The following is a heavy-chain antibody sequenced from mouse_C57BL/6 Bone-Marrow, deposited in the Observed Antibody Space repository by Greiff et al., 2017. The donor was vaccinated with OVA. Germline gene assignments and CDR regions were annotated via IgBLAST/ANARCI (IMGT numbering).Heavy chain of an antibody. CDR3: ARDAVDYGYAMDY. CDR2: SRNKANDYTT. J-gene: IGHJ4*01. CDR1: GFTFSDFY. Sequence: EVMLVESGGGLVQSGRSLRLSCATSGFTFSDFYMEWVRQAPGKGLEWIAASRNKANDYTTEYSASVKGRFIVSRDTSQSILYLQMNALRAEDTAIYYCARDAVDYGYAMDYWGQGTSVTVSS. V-gene: IGHV7-1*01. D-gene: IGHD2-4*01.